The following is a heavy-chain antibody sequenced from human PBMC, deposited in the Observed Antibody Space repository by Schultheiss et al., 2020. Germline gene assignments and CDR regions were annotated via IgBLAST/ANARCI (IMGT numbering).Heavy chain of an antibody. J-gene: IGHJ4*02. V-gene: IGHV3-48*02. CDR2: ISSSSSTI. CDR1: GFTFSSYS. Sequence: GGSLRLSCAASGFTFSSYSMNWVRQAPGKGLEWVSYISSSSSTIYYADSVKGRFTISRDNAKNSLYLQMNSLRDEDTAVYYCARVIFGVVITGFDYWGQGTLVTVSS. CDR3: ARVIFGVVITGFDY. D-gene: IGHD3-3*01.